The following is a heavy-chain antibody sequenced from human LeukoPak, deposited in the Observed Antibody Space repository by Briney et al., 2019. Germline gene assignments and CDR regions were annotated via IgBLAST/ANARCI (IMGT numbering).Heavy chain of an antibody. V-gene: IGHV4-34*01. J-gene: IGHJ5*02. Sequence: SETLSLTCAVYGGSFSGYYWSWIRQPPGKGLEWIGEINHSGSTNYNPSLKSRVTISVDTSKNQFSLKLSSVTAADTAVYYCARGLADCSSTSCLNWFDPWGQGTLVTVSS. CDR3: ARGLADCSSTSCLNWFDP. CDR2: INHSGST. CDR1: GGSFSGYY. D-gene: IGHD2-2*01.